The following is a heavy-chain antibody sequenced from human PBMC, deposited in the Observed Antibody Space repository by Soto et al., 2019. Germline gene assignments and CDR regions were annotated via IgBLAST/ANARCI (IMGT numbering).Heavy chain of an antibody. D-gene: IGHD3-22*01. J-gene: IGHJ6*02. V-gene: IGHV1-69*06. CDR3: ASRITMIVVVTLPDYYYGMDV. CDR2: IIPIFGTA. Sequence: SVKVSCKASGYTFTSYPMHWVRQSPGQGLEWMGGIIPIFGTANYAQKFQGRVTITADKSTSTAYMELSSLRSEDTAVYYCASRITMIVVVTLPDYYYGMDVWGQGTTVTVSS. CDR1: GYTFTSYP.